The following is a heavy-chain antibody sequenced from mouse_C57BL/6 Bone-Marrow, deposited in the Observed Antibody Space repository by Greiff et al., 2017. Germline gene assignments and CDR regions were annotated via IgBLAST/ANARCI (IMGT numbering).Heavy chain of an antibody. V-gene: IGHV14-4*01. CDR1: GFTITDDY. D-gene: IGHD1-1*01. CDR3: TSLCITTVVFDY. CDR2: IDPDDGDT. Sequence: VQLQQSGAELVRPGASVKLSCTASGFTITDDYMHWVKQRPEQGLEWIGWIDPDDGDTEYASKFQGKATITADTSSNTAYLQLSSLTSEDTAVYYCTSLCITTVVFDYWGQGTTLTVSS. J-gene: IGHJ2*01.